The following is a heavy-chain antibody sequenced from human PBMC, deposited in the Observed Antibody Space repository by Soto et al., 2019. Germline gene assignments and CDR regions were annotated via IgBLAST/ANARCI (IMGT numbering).Heavy chain of an antibody. Sequence: GYTKEDRSMRSAQHSKEKGLEWMGGFDPEDGETIYAQKFQGRVTMTEDTSTDTAYMELSSLRSEDTAVYYCATDAGGRRQKLYFSAFLGHGTLVTVSS. CDR2: FDPEDGET. CDR3: ATDAGGRRQKLYFSAF. J-gene: IGHJ4*01. CDR1: GYTKEDRS. V-gene: IGHV1-24*01. D-gene: IGHD1-26*01.